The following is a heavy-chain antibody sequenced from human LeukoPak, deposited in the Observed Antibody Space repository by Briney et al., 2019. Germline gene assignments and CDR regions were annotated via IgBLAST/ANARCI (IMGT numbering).Heavy chain of an antibody. J-gene: IGHJ4*02. CDR3: ARVSDSSGYLDY. CDR1: GGTFSSYA. V-gene: IGHV1-69*05. CDR2: IIPIFGTA. D-gene: IGHD3-22*01. Sequence: GASVKVSCKASGGTFSSYAISWVRQAPGQGLEWMGGIIPIFGTANYAQKFQGRVTMTTDESTSTAYMELSSLRSEDTAVYYCARVSDSSGYLDYWGQGTLVTVSS.